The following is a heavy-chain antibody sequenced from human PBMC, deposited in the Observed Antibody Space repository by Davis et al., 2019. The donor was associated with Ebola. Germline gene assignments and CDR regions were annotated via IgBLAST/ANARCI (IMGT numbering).Heavy chain of an antibody. CDR3: AREGFKQWLVLGGY. V-gene: IGHV3-49*03. CDR2: IRSKAYGGTT. CDR1: GFTFGDYA. J-gene: IGHJ4*02. D-gene: IGHD6-19*01. Sequence: GESLKISCTASGFTFGDYAMSWFRQAPGKGLEWVGFIRSKAYGGTTEYAASVKGRFTISRDDSKSIAYLQMNSLKIEDTAVYYCAREGFKQWLVLGGYWGQGTLVTVSS.